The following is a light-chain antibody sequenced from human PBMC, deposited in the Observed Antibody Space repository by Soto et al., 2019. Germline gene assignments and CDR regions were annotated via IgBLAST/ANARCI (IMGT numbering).Light chain of an antibody. V-gene: IGLV1-40*01. CDR1: IANIGAGYA. J-gene: IGLJ2*01. CDR2: DNT. CDR3: QSYDSTLGGL. Sequence: VLTQPPSVSGAPGQRVTISCTGSIANIGAGYAVNWYQQFPGTAPKLLIFDNTNRPSGVPDRFSGSKSGTSASLAITGLQAEDEAHYYCQSYDSTLGGLFGGGTKLTVL.